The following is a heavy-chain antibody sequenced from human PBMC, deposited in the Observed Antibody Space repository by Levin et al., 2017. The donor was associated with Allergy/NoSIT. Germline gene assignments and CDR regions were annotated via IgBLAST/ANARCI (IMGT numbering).Heavy chain of an antibody. CDR3: ARDVAGGHFDY. J-gene: IGHJ4*02. Sequence: GGSLRLSCGASGFTFSRYWMAWVRQAPGKGLEWVANIKEDESEKYYVDSVKGRFTISRDNAKNSLYLQMNSLRVEDTAVYYCARDVAGGHFDYWGQGTLVIVPS. CDR2: IKEDESEK. V-gene: IGHV3-7*01. CDR1: GFTFSRYW.